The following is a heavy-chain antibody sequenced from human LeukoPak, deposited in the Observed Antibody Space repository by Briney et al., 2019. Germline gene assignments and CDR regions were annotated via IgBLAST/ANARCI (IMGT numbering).Heavy chain of an antibody. D-gene: IGHD2-15*01. Sequence: TSETLSLTCTVSGYSISSGYYWGWIRQPPGKGLEWIGSIYHSGSTYYNPSLKSRVTISVDTSKNQFSLELSSVTAADTAVYYCARVACSGDSCFDYWGQGTLVTVSS. CDR2: IYHSGST. J-gene: IGHJ4*02. CDR1: GYSISSGYY. V-gene: IGHV4-38-2*02. CDR3: ARVACSGDSCFDY.